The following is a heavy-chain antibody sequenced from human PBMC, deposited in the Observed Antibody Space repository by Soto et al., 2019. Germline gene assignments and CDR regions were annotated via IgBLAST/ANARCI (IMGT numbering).Heavy chain of an antibody. CDR2: IRGDGGQT. D-gene: IGHD3-9*01. J-gene: IGHJ4*02. CDR1: GFTFSSYG. CDR3: ARDVGLDSDDFFAY. Sequence: PGGSLRLSCTASGFTFSSYGMGWVRQAPGKSLQWVSTIRGDGGQTHYTDSVKGRFPISRDNSKNTVYLQMDSLRAEDTAMYFCARDVGLDSDDFFAYWGQGTQVTVSP. V-gene: IGHV3-23*01.